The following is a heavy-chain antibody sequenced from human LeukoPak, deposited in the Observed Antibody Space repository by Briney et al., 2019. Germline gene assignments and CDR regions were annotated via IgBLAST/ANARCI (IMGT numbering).Heavy chain of an antibody. CDR1: GFSFSSQR. CDR2: INSDGSAK. V-gene: IGHV3-7*01. Sequence: GGSLRLSCAVSGFSFSSQRMTWVRQAPGTGLEWVATINSDGSAKYLVDSVKGRFTISRDNAKNLVYLQMSILRAEDTAVYYCARDLGHSGYDLYDYWGQGTLVTVSS. D-gene: IGHD5-12*01. CDR3: ARDLGHSGYDLYDY. J-gene: IGHJ4*02.